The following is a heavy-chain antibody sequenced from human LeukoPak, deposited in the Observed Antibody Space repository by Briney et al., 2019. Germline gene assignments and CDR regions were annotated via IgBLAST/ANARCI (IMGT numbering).Heavy chain of an antibody. Sequence: GESLKISCKGSGYSFTSYWIGWVRQVPGKGLGWMGIIYPGDSDTRYSPSFQGQVTISADKSISTAYLQWSSLKASDTAVYYCARTRYSSSWYGNFVDYWGQGTLVTVSS. D-gene: IGHD6-13*01. J-gene: IGHJ4*02. CDR1: GYSFTSYW. CDR3: ARTRYSSSWYGNFVDY. CDR2: IYPGDSDT. V-gene: IGHV5-51*01.